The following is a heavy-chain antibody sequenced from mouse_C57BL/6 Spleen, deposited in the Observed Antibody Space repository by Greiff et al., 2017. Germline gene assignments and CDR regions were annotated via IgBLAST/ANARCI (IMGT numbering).Heavy chain of an antibody. CDR2: INPSTGGT. J-gene: IGHJ2*01. D-gene: IGHD4-1*01. Sequence: EVKLQQSGPELVKPGASVKISCKASGYSFTGYYMNWVKQSPEKSLEWIGEINPSTGGTTYNQKFKAKATLTVDKSSSTAYMQLKSLTSEDSAVYYCARSETADYWGQGTTLTVSS. CDR3: ARSETADY. CDR1: GYSFTGYY. V-gene: IGHV1-42*01.